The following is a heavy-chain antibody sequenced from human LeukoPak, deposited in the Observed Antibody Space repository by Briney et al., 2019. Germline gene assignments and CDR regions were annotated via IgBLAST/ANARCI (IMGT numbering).Heavy chain of an antibody. CDR1: GGSISSGGYY. J-gene: IGHJ4*02. Sequence: SQTLSLTCAVSGGSISSGGYYWSWIRQHPGKGLEWIRYIYYSGSTYYNPSLKSRVTISVDTSKNQFSLKLSSVTAADTAVYYCARAPSGSSSWYYFDYWGQGTLVTVSS. CDR2: IYYSGST. D-gene: IGHD6-13*01. CDR3: ARAPSGSSSWYYFDY. V-gene: IGHV4-31*11.